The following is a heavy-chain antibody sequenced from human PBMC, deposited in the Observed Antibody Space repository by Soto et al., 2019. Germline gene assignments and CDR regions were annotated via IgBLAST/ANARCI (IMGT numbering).Heavy chain of an antibody. CDR2: INAGNGNT. CDR3: ARDGTLRYYDYWSGYWNWFDP. J-gene: IGHJ5*02. Sequence: ASVKVSCKASGYTFTSYAMHWVRQAPGQRLEWMGWINAGNGNTKYSQKFQDRVTITRDTSASTAYMELSSLRSEDTAVYYCARDGTLRYYDYWSGYWNWFDPWGQGTLVTVSS. D-gene: IGHD3-3*01. CDR1: GYTFTSYA. V-gene: IGHV1-3*01.